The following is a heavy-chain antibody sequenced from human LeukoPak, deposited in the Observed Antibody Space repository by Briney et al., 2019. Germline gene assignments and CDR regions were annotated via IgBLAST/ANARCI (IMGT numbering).Heavy chain of an antibody. CDR2: ISGSGGST. CDR3: AKGSPRYCSGGSCYSRGDLDY. CDR1: GFTFSSYA. J-gene: IGHJ4*02. Sequence: GRSLRLSCAASGFTFSSYAMSWVRQAPGKGLEWVSAISGSGGSTYYADSVKGRFTISRDNSKNTLYLQMNSLRAEDTAVYYCAKGSPRYCSGGSCYSRGDLDYWGQGTLVTVSS. D-gene: IGHD2-15*01. V-gene: IGHV3-23*01.